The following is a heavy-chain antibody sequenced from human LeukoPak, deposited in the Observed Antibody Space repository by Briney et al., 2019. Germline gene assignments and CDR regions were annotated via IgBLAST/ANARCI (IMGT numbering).Heavy chain of an antibody. CDR3: ARGLGSGWYYYYYGMDV. V-gene: IGHV1-8*01. CDR1: GYTFTSYD. D-gene: IGHD6-19*01. CDR2: MNPNSGNT. J-gene: IGHJ6*02. Sequence: GASVKVSCKASGYTFTSYDVNWVRQATGQGLERMGWMNPNSGNTGYAQRFQGRVTMTRNTSISTAYMELSSLRSEDTAVYYCARGLGSGWYYYYYGMDVWGQGTTVTVSS.